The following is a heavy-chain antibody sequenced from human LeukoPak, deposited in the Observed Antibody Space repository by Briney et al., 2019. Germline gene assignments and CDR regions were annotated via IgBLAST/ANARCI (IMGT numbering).Heavy chain of an antibody. V-gene: IGHV1-46*01. D-gene: IGHD4-17*01. CDR3: ASGATVVTPLKY. CDR2: INPSGGST. J-gene: IGHJ4*02. CDR1: GYTFTSYY. Sequence: ASVKVSCKASGYTFTSYYMHWVRQAPGQGLEWMGIINPSGGSTSYAQKFQGRVTVTRDTSTSTVYMELSSLRSEDTAVYYCASGATVVTPLKYWGQGTLVTVSS.